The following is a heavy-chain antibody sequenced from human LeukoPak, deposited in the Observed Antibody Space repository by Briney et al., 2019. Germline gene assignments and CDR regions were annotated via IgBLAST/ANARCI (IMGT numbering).Heavy chain of an antibody. J-gene: IGHJ5*02. Sequence: SETLSLICTVSGGSISSNNFFWVWLRQPPGKGLEWIGSIYYRGSTYYNPSLKSRVTMSVDTSKNQFSLKLSSVTAADTAVYYCARDIAAALYNWFDPWGQGTLVTVSS. CDR3: ARDIAAALYNWFDP. CDR1: GGSISSNNFF. CDR2: IYYRGST. D-gene: IGHD6-13*01. V-gene: IGHV4-39*07.